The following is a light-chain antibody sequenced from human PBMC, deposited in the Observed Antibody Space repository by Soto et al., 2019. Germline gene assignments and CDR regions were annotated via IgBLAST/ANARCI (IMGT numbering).Light chain of an antibody. J-gene: IGKJ2*01. V-gene: IGKV1-39*01. CDR1: QSISSY. CDR2: AAS. CDR3: QQSYSTFPYT. Sequence: DLQMTQSPSSLSASVGDRVTITCRASQSISSYLNWYQQKPGKAPKLLIYAASSLQSGVPSRFSGSGSGTDFTLTISSLQPEDFATYYCQQSYSTFPYTFGQGTKLEIK.